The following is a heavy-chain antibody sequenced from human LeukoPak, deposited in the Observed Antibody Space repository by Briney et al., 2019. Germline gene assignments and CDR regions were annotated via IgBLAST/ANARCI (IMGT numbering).Heavy chain of an antibody. CDR2: ISSSSSYI. CDR1: GFTFSSYS. V-gene: IGHV3-21*01. CDR3: AKWLYSGKYWTGKDYFDY. D-gene: IGHD1-26*01. J-gene: IGHJ4*02. Sequence: PGGSLRLSCAASGFTFSSYSMNWVRQAPGKGLEWVSSISSSSSYIYYADSVKGRFTISRDNAKKSLYLQMDSLRVEDTAVYYCAKWLYSGKYWTGKDYFDYWGQGTLVTVSS.